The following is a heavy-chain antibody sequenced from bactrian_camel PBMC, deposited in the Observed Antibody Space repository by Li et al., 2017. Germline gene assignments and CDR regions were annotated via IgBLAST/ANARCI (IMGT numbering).Heavy chain of an antibody. CDR3: AAAKGLPDLLRGGYLSARSYNY. D-gene: IGHD3*01. CDR1: GYHHSAYC. Sequence: HVQLVESGGKTVQTGGSLRLSCQASGYHHSAYCLAWFRQAPGKAREGVAGIGTNGVAAAADSVKGRFTVSRDNGKNSVYLQMDSLKLEDTAIYYCAAAKGLPDLLRGGYLSARSYNYWGRGTQVTVS. CDR2: IGTNGVA. J-gene: IGHJ4*01. V-gene: IGHV3S9*01.